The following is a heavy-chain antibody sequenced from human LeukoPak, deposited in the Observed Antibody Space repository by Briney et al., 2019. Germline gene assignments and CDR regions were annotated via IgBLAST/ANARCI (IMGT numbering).Heavy chain of an antibody. CDR2: IYSGGST. D-gene: IGHD4-17*01. V-gene: IGHV3-53*01. Sequence: PGGSLRLSCAASGFTVSSNYMSWVRQAPGKGLERVSVIYSGGSTYYADSVKGRFTISRDNSKNTLYLQMNSLRAEDTAVYYCAKPIDHGDYSFDYWGQGTLVTVSS. CDR3: AKPIDHGDYSFDY. J-gene: IGHJ4*02. CDR1: GFTVSSNY.